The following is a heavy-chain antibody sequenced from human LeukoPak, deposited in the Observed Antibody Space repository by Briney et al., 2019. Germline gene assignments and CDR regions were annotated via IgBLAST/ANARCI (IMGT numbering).Heavy chain of an antibody. CDR2: IYYSGST. J-gene: IGHJ4*02. CDR1: GGSISSGDYY. V-gene: IGHV4-30-4*01. CDR3: ARGQPLRAYYFDY. Sequence: PSETLSLTCTVSGGSISSGDYYWSWTRQPPGKGLEWIGYIYYSGSTYYNPSLKSRVTISIDTSKNQFSLKLTSVTAADTAVYYCARGQPLRAYYFDYWGQGSLVTVSS. D-gene: IGHD1-14*01.